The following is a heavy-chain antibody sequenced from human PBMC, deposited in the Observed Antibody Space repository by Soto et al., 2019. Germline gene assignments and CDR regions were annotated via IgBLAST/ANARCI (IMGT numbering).Heavy chain of an antibody. V-gene: IGHV2-5*02. J-gene: IGHJ4*02. CDR2: IYWDDDK. CDR1: GFSLSTSGVG. CDR3: AHSLIPNWGSRGAFDY. Sequence: QITLKESGPTLVKPTQTLTLTCTFSGFSLSTSGVGVGWIRQPPGKALEWLALIYWDDDKRYSPSLKSRLTITKVTSKTQVVLTITTMDPVDTATYYCAHSLIPNWGSRGAFDYWGQGTLVTVSS. D-gene: IGHD7-27*01.